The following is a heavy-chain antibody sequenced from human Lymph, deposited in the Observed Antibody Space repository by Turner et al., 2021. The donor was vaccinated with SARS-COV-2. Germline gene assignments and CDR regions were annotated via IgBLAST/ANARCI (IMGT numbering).Heavy chain of an antibody. V-gene: IGHV4-39*01. CDR2: LYDSGSN. J-gene: IGHJ2*01. CDR3: ARRRQWLVHWYFDL. CDR1: GGSISSSSYY. Sequence: QLQLQESSPGLVKPSEPLSLTSTFSGGSISSSSYYWGWIRQPPGKGLEWIGSLYDSGSNYYNTSLKSRVTISVDTYKNQFSLKLSSVTAADTAVYYCARRRQWLVHWYFDLWGRGTLVTVSS. D-gene: IGHD6-19*01.